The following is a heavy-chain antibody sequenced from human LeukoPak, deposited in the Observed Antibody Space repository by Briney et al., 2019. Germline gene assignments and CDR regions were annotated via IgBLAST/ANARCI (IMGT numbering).Heavy chain of an antibody. D-gene: IGHD3-10*01. Sequence: PSGTLSLTCTVSGVSTSTTSEYWGWVRQTPGQGLEWIASIYYSGATQYNPYLQSRVTISIDTSKNEFSMGLSSVTAADTGIYYCARSSGAKFDPWGQGTLVTVSS. V-gene: IGHV4-39*01. J-gene: IGHJ5*01. CDR3: ARSSGAKFDP. CDR2: IYYSGAT. CDR1: GVSTSTTSEY.